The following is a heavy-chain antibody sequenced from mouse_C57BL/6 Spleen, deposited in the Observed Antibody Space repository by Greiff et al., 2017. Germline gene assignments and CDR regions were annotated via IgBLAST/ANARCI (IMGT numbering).Heavy chain of an antibody. V-gene: IGHV5-6*01. CDR3: ARQGQGRGFDY. Sequence: EVQLVESGGDLVKPGGSLKLSCAASGFPFSSYGLSWVRQTPDKRLEWVAPISSGGSYTYYPDSVKGRFTISRDNAKNTLYLQMSSLKSEDTAMDYCARQGQGRGFDYGGQGTTLTVAS. J-gene: IGHJ2*01. CDR1: GFPFSSYG. D-gene: IGHD3-3*01. CDR2: ISSGGSYT.